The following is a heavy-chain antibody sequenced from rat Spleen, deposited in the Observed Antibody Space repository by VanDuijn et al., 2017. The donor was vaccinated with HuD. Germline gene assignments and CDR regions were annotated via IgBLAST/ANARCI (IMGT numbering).Heavy chain of an antibody. CDR2: MWSNVGR. CDR3: ASIIRGDY. CDR1: GLSLTSNS. V-gene: IGHV2-47*01. Sequence: QVQLKESGPGLIQPSQTLSLTCTVSGLSLTSNSVSWTRQPPGKGLDGMRVMWSNVGRDYNSCNKSRLGISRDTSKSQVFLKMNSLHTEDTAMYFCASIIRGDYWGQGVMVTVSS. J-gene: IGHJ2*01. D-gene: IGHD4-3*01.